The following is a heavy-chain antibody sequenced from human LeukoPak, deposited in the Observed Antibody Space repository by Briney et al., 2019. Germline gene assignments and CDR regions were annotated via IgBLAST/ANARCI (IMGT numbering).Heavy chain of an antibody. CDR3: ARDLREDYSNYLTY. J-gene: IGHJ4*02. CDR1: GFTFSSYT. V-gene: IGHV3-21*01. Sequence: GGSLRLSCAASGFTFSSYTMNWVRQAPGKGLEWVSSISSGSGYRNYADSLKGRFTISRDNAQNSLYLQMNSLRAEDTAVYYCARDLREDYSNYLTYWGQGTLVTVSS. CDR2: ISSGSGYR. D-gene: IGHD4-11*01.